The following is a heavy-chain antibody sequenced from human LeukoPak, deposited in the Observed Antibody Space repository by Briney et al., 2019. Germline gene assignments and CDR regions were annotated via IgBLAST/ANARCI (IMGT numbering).Heavy chain of an antibody. CDR1: GYSISSGFY. V-gene: IGHV4-38-2*01. D-gene: IGHD5-24*01. CDR2: VFHSGTT. CDR3: ASHRRRDGYNFDAFDI. Sequence: SETLSLTCAVSGYSISSGFYWGWIRQPPGKGLEWIGNVFHSGTTYYNPSLKSRVTISVDTSKNQFSLKLSSVTAADTAVYYCASHRRRDGYNFDAFDIWGQGTMVTVSS. J-gene: IGHJ3*02.